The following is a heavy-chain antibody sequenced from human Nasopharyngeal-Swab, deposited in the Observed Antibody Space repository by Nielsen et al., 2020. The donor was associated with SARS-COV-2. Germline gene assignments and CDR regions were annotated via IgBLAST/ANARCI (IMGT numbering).Heavy chain of an antibody. CDR2: INGSGGST. CDR1: GFTFSSYA. J-gene: IGHJ5*02. V-gene: IGHV3-23*01. D-gene: IGHD6-6*01. Sequence: GESLKISCAASGFTFSSYAMSWVRQAPGKGLEWVSAINGSGGSTYYADSVKGRFTISRDNSKNTLYLQMNSLRAEDTAVYYCAKAVAPSSSWGQGTLVTVSS. CDR3: AKAVAPSSS.